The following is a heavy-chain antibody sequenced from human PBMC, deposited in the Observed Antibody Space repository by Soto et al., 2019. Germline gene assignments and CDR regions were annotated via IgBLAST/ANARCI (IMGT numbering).Heavy chain of an antibody. CDR3: ARDNWCSGGSCHGKVGAFDI. D-gene: IGHD2-15*01. CDR2: INPNSGGT. J-gene: IGHJ3*02. V-gene: IGHV1-2*04. Sequence: ASVKVSCKASGYTFTGYYMHWVRQAPGQGLEWMGWINPNSGGTNYAQKFQGWVTMTRDTSISTAYMELSRLRPDDTAVYYCARDNWCSGGSCHGKVGAFDIWGQGTMVTVSS. CDR1: GYTFTGYY.